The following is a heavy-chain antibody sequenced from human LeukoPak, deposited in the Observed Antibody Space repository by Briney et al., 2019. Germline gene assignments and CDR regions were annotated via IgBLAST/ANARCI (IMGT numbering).Heavy chain of an antibody. D-gene: IGHD2-15*01. CDR2: IYYSGST. CDR3: ARALGYCSGGSCYQPDY. CDR1: GGSINTYY. V-gene: IGHV4-59*08. J-gene: IGHJ4*02. Sequence: SETLSLTCTVSGGSINTYYWSWIRQPPGKGLEWIGYIYYSGSTNYNPSLKSRVTISIDTSKNQFSLKLTSVTAADTAVYYCARALGYCSGGSCYQPDYWGQGILVTVSS.